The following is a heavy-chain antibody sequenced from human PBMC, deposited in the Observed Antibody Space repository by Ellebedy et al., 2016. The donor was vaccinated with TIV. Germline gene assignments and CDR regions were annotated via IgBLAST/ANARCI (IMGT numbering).Heavy chain of an antibody. CDR2: INPKSGDT. CDR1: GYSFTGSY. J-gene: IGHJ3*02. Sequence: AASVKVSCKASGYSFTGSYMHWVRQAPGQGLEWMGWINPKSGDTNYAQKFQGRVTMTTDTSISTAYMDLSRLRADDTAVYNCGRGWGRNAYDTWGQGTLVTVSS. D-gene: IGHD1-14*01. CDR3: GRGWGRNAYDT. V-gene: IGHV1-2*02.